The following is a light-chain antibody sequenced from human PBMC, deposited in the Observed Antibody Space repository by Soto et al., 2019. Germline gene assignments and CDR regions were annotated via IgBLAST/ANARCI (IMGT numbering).Light chain of an antibody. CDR1: SSDVGGYND. Sequence: QAALTQHREVAASPGQSVPISCTGTSSDVGGYNDVSWYQQHPGKAPKLMLYDVSKRPSGVPDRFSGSKSGNTASLTISGLEAEDEADYYCCSYAGSYPYVFGTGTKVTGL. CDR3: CSYAGSYPYV. J-gene: IGLJ1*01. V-gene: IGLV2-11*01. CDR2: DVS.